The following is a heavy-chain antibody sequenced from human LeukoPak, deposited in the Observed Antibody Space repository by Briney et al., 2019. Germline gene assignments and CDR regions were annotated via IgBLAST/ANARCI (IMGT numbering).Heavy chain of an antibody. J-gene: IGHJ6*03. V-gene: IGHV2-70*11. CDR3: ARMYFGDYKDMDV. CDR1: GFSLLTSGVS. Sequence: SGPGLVDPTQTLTLTCTFSGFSLLTSGVSVTWIRQPPGRALEWLARIDWDDDKYYNTSLEARLTISKDTSKNQVILTVTDMDPVDSATYYCARMYFGDYKDMDVWGKGTTVTVSS. D-gene: IGHD3-10*01. CDR2: IDWDDDK.